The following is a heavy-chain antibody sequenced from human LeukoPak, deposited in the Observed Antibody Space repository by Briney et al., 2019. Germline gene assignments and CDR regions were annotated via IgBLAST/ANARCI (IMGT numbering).Heavy chain of an antibody. CDR2: ISSSSSTI. Sequence: GGSLRLSCAASAFTFSSYSMNWVRQAPGKGLEWVSYISSSSSTIYYADSVKGRFTISRDNAKNSLYLQMNSLRAEDTAVYYCARDSGSSWHPEYFQHWGQGTLVTVSS. CDR3: ARDSGSSWHPEYFQH. D-gene: IGHD6-13*01. CDR1: AFTFSSYS. J-gene: IGHJ1*01. V-gene: IGHV3-48*04.